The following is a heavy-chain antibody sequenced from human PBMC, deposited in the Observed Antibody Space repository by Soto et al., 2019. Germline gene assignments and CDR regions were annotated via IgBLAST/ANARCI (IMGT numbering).Heavy chain of an antibody. CDR2: IIPIFGTA. D-gene: IGHD2-21*02. V-gene: IGHV1-69*01. CDR1: GGTFSSYA. CDR3: ARSRGIVVVTAIHYYYYGMDV. J-gene: IGHJ6*02. Sequence: QVQLVQSGAEVKKPGSSVKVSCKASGGTFSSYAISWVRQAPGQGLEWMGGIIPIFGTANYAQKFQGRVTITADESTSKAYMELSSLGSEDTAVYYCARSRGIVVVTAIHYYYYGMDVWGQGTTVTVSS.